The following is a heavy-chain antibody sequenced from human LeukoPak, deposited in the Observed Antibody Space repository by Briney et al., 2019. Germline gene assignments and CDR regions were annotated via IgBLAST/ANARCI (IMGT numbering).Heavy chain of an antibody. Sequence: GASVKVSCKASGYTFTGYYMHWVRQAPGQGLEWMGWTNPNSGGTNYAQKFQGRVTMTRDTSISTVYMELSRLRSDDTAVYYCARDRGSSWYPHFDYWSQGTLVTVSS. V-gene: IGHV1-2*02. CDR2: TNPNSGGT. CDR1: GYTFTGYY. D-gene: IGHD6-13*01. CDR3: ARDRGSSWYPHFDY. J-gene: IGHJ4*02.